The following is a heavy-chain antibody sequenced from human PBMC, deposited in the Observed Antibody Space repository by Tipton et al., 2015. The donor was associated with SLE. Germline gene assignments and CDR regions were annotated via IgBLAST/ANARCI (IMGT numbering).Heavy chain of an antibody. D-gene: IGHD2/OR15-2a*01. CDR1: GYTFTKYA. CDR2: INTNTGDP. J-gene: IGHJ4*02. Sequence: LVQSGPEVKVSCKASGYTFTKYAINWVRQAPGQGLEWMGWINTNTGDPTYVQGFTGRFVFSMDTSVSTAYLQISSLKPDDTAVYFCARGMGEYSNGDFEYWGQGTLVTVSS. V-gene: IGHV7-4-1*02. CDR3: ARGMGEYSNGDFEY.